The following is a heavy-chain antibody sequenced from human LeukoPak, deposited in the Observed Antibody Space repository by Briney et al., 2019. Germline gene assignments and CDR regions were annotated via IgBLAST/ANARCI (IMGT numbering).Heavy chain of an antibody. J-gene: IGHJ6*02. CDR2: ISSSSSTI. D-gene: IGHD2-15*01. V-gene: IGHV3-48*01. CDR3: ARDCSGGSCYSTYYGMDV. CDR1: GLTFNSYS. Sequence: GGSLRLSCAASGLTFNSYSMNWVRQAPGKGLEWVSYISSSSSTIYYADSVKGRFTISRDNAKNSLYLQMNSLRAEDTAVYYCARDCSGGSCYSTYYGMDVWGQGTTVTVSS.